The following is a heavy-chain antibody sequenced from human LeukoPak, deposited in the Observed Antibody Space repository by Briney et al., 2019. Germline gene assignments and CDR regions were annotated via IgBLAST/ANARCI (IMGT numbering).Heavy chain of an antibody. D-gene: IGHD1/OR15-1a*01. CDR3: AHRRPGHLTGWDNSYFDN. CDR1: GFSLYSSGVG. J-gene: IGHJ4*02. CDR2: IYWDDDR. V-gene: IGHV2-5*02. Sequence: SGPTLVNPTQTLTLTCTFSGFSLYSSGVGVGWIRQPPGKALEWLAVIYWDDDRRYNPSLRSRLTMSKDASKSQVFLVMSNMDPVDTATYYCAHRRPGHLTGWDNSYFDNWGPGTLVTVSS.